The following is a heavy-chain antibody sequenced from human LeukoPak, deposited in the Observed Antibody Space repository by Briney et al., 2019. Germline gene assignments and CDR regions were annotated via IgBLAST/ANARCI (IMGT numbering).Heavy chain of an antibody. CDR3: ATKGDGYNKGAFDI. J-gene: IGHJ3*02. CDR1: GGSISSYY. D-gene: IGHD5-24*01. CDR2: IYYSGST. Sequence: SETLSLTCTVSGGSISSYYWSWIRQPPGKGLEWIGYIYYSGSTNYNPSLKSRVTISVDTSKNQFSLKLSSVTAADTAVYYCATKGDGYNKGAFDIWGQGTMVTVSS. V-gene: IGHV4-59*01.